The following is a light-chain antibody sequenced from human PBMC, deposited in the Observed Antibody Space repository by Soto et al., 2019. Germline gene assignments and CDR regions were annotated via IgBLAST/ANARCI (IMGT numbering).Light chain of an antibody. J-gene: IGLJ2*01. CDR2: EVS. CDR3: SSSTSSSTYVL. Sequence: QSALTQPPSVSGSPGQSVTISCTGTSSDVGSYNRVSWYQQPPGTAPKLMIYEVSNRPSGVPDRFSGSKSGNTASLTISGLHAEDEAAYYCSSSTSSSTYVLFGGGTKLTVL. CDR1: SSDVGSYNR. V-gene: IGLV2-18*02.